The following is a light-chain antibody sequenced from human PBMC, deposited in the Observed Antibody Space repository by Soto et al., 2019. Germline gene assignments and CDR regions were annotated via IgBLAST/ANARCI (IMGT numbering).Light chain of an antibody. J-gene: IGLJ3*02. V-gene: IGLV1-47*01. CDR1: SSNIGSNF. Sequence: QSVLTQPPSASGTPGQRVTMSCSGGSSNIGSNFVYWYQQVPGTAPKLLIYRNNQRPSGVPDRFSDSKSATSASLAITGLRSEDDADYLCAAWDGTLATLVFGGGTKLTVL. CDR2: RNN. CDR3: AAWDGTLATLV.